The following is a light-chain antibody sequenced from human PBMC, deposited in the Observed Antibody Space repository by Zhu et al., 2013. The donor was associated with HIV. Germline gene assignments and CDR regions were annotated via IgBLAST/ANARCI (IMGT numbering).Light chain of an antibody. CDR2: RNN. CDR1: SSNIGAGYD. J-gene: IGLJ2*01. Sequence: QSVLTQPPSVSGAPGQRVTISCTGSSSNIGAGYDVHWYQQLPGTAPKLLIFRNNNRPTGVPDRFSGSKSVTSASLAITGLQPEDEADYYCNSRDSSGNHFVVFGGGTKLTVL. CDR3: NSRDSSGNHFVV. V-gene: IGLV1-40*01.